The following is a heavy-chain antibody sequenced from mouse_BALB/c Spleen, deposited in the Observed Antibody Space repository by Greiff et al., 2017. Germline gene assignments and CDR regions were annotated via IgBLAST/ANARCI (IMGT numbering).Heavy chain of an antibody. Sequence: EVHLVESGGGLVQPGGSLKLSCAASGFTFSSYTMSWVRQTPEKRLEWVAYISNGGGSTYYPDTVKGRFTISRDNAKNTLYLQMSSLKSEDTAMYYCARHRGNYLDYWGQGTSVTVSS. CDR3: ARHRGNYLDY. D-gene: IGHD2-1*01. V-gene: IGHV5-12-2*01. J-gene: IGHJ4*01. CDR1: GFTFSSYT. CDR2: ISNGGGST.